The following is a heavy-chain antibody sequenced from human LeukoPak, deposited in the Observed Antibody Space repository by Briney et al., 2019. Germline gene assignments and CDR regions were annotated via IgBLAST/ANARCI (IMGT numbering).Heavy chain of an antibody. J-gene: IGHJ4*02. Sequence: SETLSLTCAVYGGSFSGYYWSWIRQPPGKGLEWIGEINHSESTNYNPSLKSRVTISVDTSKNQFSLKLSSVTAADTAVYYCARTGRYCSSTNCYLGRVDYWGQGTLVTVSS. D-gene: IGHD2-2*01. CDR3: ARTGRYCSSTNCYLGRVDY. CDR2: INHSEST. CDR1: GGSFSGYY. V-gene: IGHV4-34*01.